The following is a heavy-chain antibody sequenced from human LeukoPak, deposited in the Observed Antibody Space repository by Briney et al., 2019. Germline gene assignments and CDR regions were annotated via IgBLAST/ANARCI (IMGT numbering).Heavy chain of an antibody. J-gene: IGHJ4*02. Sequence: SETLSLTCAVSGYSISSGYYWGWIRQPPGKGLEWIGSIYHSGSTYYNPSLKGRVTISVDTSKNQFFLKLSSVTAADTAIYYCARHKSGYDYRIFDYWGQGTLATVSS. D-gene: IGHD5-12*01. CDR3: ARHKSGYDYRIFDY. CDR1: GYSISSGYY. V-gene: IGHV4-38-2*01. CDR2: IYHSGST.